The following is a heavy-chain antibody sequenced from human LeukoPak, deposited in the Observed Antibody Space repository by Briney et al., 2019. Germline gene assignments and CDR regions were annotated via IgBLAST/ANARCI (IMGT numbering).Heavy chain of an antibody. Sequence: SETLSLTCTVSGGSIDGSTGHWGWIRQPPGKGLEWIASIYSGGNTFHNPSLKSRVTISLDTSKNQFSLKLTSVTAADTAVYYCARDQRSLFDVWGQGSLVIVSS. V-gene: IGHV4-39*07. CDR1: GGSIDGSTGH. D-gene: IGHD1-26*01. J-gene: IGHJ4*02. CDR3: ARDQRSLFDV. CDR2: IYSGGNT.